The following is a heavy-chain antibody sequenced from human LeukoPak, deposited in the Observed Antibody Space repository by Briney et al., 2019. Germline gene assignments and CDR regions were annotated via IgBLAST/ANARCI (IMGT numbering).Heavy chain of an antibody. CDR3: ARARYYYDSSGYFADY. J-gene: IGHJ4*02. CDR2: ISSSSSTI. V-gene: IGHV3-48*02. CDR1: GFTFRSYS. Sequence: GGSLRLSCAASGFTFRSYSMNWVRQAPGKGLEWVSYISSSSSTIYYADSVKGRFTISRDNAKNSLYLQMNSLRDEDTAVYYCARARYYYDSSGYFADYWGQGTLVTVSS. D-gene: IGHD3-22*01.